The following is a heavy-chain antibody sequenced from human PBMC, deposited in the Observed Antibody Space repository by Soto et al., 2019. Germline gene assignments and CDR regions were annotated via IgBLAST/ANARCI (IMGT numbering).Heavy chain of an antibody. CDR2: ISYDGSNK. J-gene: IGHJ4*02. V-gene: IGHV3-30*18. CDR3: AKDLGFYDILTGYYKDLQYYFDY. Sequence: GGSLRLSCAASGFTFSSYGMHWVRQAPGKGLEWVAVISYDGSNKYYADSVKGRFTISRDNSKNTLYLQMNSLRAEDTAVYYCAKDLGFYDILTGYYKDLQYYFDYWGQGTLVTVSS. CDR1: GFTFSSYG. D-gene: IGHD3-9*01.